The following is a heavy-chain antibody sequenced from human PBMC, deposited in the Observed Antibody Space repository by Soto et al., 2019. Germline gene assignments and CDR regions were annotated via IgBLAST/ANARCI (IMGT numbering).Heavy chain of an antibody. CDR2: ISSTTNYV. J-gene: IGHJ4*02. Sequence: GGSLRLSCAASGFTFTRYSMNWVRQAPGKGLEWVSSISSTTNYVYYADSMKGRFTVSRDNAKNSVYLEMNSLSAEDTAVYYCARESEDLTSNFDYWGQGTLVTVSS. CDR3: ARESEDLTSNFDY. V-gene: IGHV3-21*01. CDR1: GFTFTRYS.